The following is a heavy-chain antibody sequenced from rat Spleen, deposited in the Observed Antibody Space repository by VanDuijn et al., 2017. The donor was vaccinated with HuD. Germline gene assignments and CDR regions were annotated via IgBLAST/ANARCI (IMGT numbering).Heavy chain of an antibody. Sequence: EVQLVESGGGLVQPGRSLKLSCVASGFTFSDYGMNWIRQAPGKGLEWVASISYEGSSTYYGDSVKGRFTISRDNAKSTLYLQMNSLRSEDTATYYCARREKGFAYWGQGTLVTVSS. CDR1: GFTFSDYG. CDR2: ISYEGSST. V-gene: IGHV5-22*01. J-gene: IGHJ3*01. CDR3: ARREKGFAY.